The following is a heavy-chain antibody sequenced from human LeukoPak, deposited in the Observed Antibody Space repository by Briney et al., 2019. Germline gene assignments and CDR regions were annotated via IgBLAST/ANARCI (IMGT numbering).Heavy chain of an antibody. CDR1: GFTFSSYA. CDR3: AKDRASSYFESSGYYDAFDI. CDR2: ISGSGGST. V-gene: IGHV3-23*01. J-gene: IGHJ3*02. Sequence: GGSLRLSCAASGFTFSSYAMTWVRQAPGKGLEWVSAISGSGGSTHYADSVKGRFAISRDNSKNTVYLQMNSLRAEDTAVYHCAKDRASSYFESSGYYDAFDIWGQGTMVTVSS. D-gene: IGHD3-22*01.